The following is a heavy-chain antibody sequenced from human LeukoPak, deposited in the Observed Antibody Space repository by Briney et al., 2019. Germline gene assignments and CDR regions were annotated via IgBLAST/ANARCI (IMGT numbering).Heavy chain of an antibody. CDR3: ARPMYYYDSSGLKKSAFDI. J-gene: IGHJ3*02. V-gene: IGHV4-34*01. CDR2: INHSGRT. CDR1: GGSFSGYY. Sequence: SETLSLTCAVYGGSFSGYYWRWIRQPPGKGLEWIGEINHSGRTNYNPSLKSRVTISVDTSKNEFSLKLSSATAADTAVYYCARPMYYYDSSGLKKSAFDIWGQGTMVTVSS. D-gene: IGHD3-22*01.